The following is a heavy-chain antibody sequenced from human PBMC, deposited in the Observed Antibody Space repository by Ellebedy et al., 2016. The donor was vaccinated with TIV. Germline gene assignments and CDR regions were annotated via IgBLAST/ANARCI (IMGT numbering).Heavy chain of an antibody. CDR2: ISTSSSYI. CDR3: ARKVPAPTTVPPNWYFDL. Sequence: GESLKISCAASGFTFSSYTLNWVRQAPGKGLEWVSSISTSSSYIYYADSVKGRFTISRHNAKNSLFLQMTSLRAEDTAVYYCARKVPAPTTVPPNWYFDLWGRGTLVIVSS. V-gene: IGHV3-21*01. D-gene: IGHD4-17*01. CDR1: GFTFSSYT. J-gene: IGHJ2*01.